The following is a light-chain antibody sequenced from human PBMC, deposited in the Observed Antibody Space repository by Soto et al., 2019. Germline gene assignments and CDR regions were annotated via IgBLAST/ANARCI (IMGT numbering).Light chain of an antibody. CDR1: SSDVGGYPL. Sequence: QSALTQPASVSGSPGQSITISCNGISSDVGGYPLVSWYQQHPGKAPKIIIYDVNNRPSGVSSRFSGFKSGYTASLTISGLQAEDEADYYCSSYETTTVVFGGGTNLTVL. CDR2: DVN. V-gene: IGLV2-14*01. J-gene: IGLJ2*01. CDR3: SSYETTTVV.